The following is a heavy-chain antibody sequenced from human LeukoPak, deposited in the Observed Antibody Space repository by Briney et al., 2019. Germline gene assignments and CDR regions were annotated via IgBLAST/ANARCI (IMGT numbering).Heavy chain of an antibody. D-gene: IGHD3-3*01. CDR1: GFIFSNYG. CDR3: VSSRILDFDY. CDR2: ITGSGSTM. V-gene: IGHV3-48*03. J-gene: IGHJ4*02. Sequence: GGSLGLSCAASGFIFSNYGMNWVRQAPGKGLEWLSFITGSGSTMYYADSVRGRFTISRDNAKNSLYLQMNSLRAEDTAVYHCVSSRILDFDYWGQGTLVTVSS.